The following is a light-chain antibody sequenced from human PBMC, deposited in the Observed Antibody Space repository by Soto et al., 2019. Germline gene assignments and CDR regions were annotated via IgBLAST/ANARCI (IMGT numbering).Light chain of an antibody. CDR3: QQYGSSPRT. J-gene: IGKJ1*01. Sequence: EIVLTQSPGTLSLSPGERATLSFRASQSVSSSFLAWYQQKRGQPPRLLIYGASSRATGIPDRFSGSGSGTEFTLTINSLQSEDFAVYYCQQYGSSPRTFGQGTKVDNK. CDR2: GAS. V-gene: IGKV3-20*01. CDR1: QSVSSSF.